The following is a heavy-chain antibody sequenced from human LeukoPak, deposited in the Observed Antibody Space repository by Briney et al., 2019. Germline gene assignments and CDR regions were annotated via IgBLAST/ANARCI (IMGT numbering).Heavy chain of an antibody. J-gene: IGHJ6*02. D-gene: IGHD2-15*01. V-gene: IGHV3-23*01. CDR3: AKGGYCRGESCPYYDGMDV. CDR2: ISGSGTNT. CDR1: GFTFSSYA. Sequence: GGSLRLSCAASGFTFSSYAMSWVRQAPGKGLEWVSGISGSGTNTYYADTVKGRFSISRDNPENTLYLQMNSLRVDDTATYYCAKGGYCRGESCPYYDGMDVWGQGTTVTVSS.